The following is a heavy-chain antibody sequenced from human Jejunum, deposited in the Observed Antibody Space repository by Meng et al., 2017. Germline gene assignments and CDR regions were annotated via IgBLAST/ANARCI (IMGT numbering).Heavy chain of an antibody. Sequence: GASLKTCWAASGITVSSFWMHWVRQAPGKRLVWVSHKNGDGTRRLYADSVKGRFTISRDNAKNTLYLQMNCLRVEDTAVYYWVRDRGLPDAFDIWGQGTTVTVSS. D-gene: IGHD5-24*01. CDR3: VRDRGLPDAFDI. V-gene: IGHV3-74*01. CDR2: KNGDGTRR. J-gene: IGHJ3*02. CDR1: GITVSSFW.